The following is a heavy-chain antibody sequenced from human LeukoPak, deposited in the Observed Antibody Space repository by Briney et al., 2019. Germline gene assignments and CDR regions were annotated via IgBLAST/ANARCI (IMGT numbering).Heavy chain of an antibody. CDR3: ARGGGLQWRGGFRRRYSYYYMDV. V-gene: IGHV4-34*01. Sequence: SETLSLTCDVYGGSLSGYYWIWIRQSPGTGLEWIGEINDSGSTNYNPSLKSRVTISLDTSKSQLSPKVTSVTAADTAVYFCARGGGLQWRGGFRRRYSYYYMDVWGKGTTVTVSS. CDR2: INDSGST. J-gene: IGHJ6*03. CDR1: GGSLSGYY. D-gene: IGHD6-19*01.